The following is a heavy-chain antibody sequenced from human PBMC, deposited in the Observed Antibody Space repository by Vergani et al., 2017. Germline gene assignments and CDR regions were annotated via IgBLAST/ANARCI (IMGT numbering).Heavy chain of an antibody. J-gene: IGHJ6*02. CDR2: IYYSGST. CDR3: ARLLRYFDRGMDV. D-gene: IGHD3-9*01. Sequence: QVQLQESGPGLVKPSQTLSLTCTVSGGSISSSSYYWGWIRQPPGKGLEWIGSIYYSGSTYYNPSLKSRVTISVDTSKNQFSLKLSSVTAADTAVYYCARLLRYFDRGMDVWGQGTTVTVSS. V-gene: IGHV4-39*01. CDR1: GGSISSSSYY.